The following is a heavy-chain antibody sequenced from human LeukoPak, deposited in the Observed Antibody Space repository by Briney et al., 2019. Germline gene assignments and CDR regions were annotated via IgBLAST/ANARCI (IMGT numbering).Heavy chain of an antibody. V-gene: IGHV1-2*02. CDR3: AIMKDRCSDINCYSDSFDY. CDR2: INPNSGGT. Sequence: ASVKVSCKASGYTFTGYSMHWVRQAPGQGLKWMGWINPNSGGTNYAQKFQGRVTMNRDTSISTAYMGLSRLRANDTAVYYCAIMKDRCSDINCYSDSFDYWGQGTLVTVSS. D-gene: IGHD2-15*01. J-gene: IGHJ4*02. CDR1: GYTFTGYS.